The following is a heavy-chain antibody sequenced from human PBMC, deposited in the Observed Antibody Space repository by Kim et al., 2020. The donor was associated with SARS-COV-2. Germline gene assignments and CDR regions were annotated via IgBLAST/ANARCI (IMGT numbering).Heavy chain of an antibody. CDR2: INPNSGGI. D-gene: IGHD6-19*01. Sequence: ASVKVSCKASGDTFTDYYMNWVRQAPGQGLEWMGRINPNSGGINYADKFQGRVTMTMDTSISTAYMELSRLRSDDTAVYYCARGGRSSGWPASTGMDVWG. CDR1: GDTFTDYY. V-gene: IGHV1-2*06. CDR3: ARGGRSSGWPASTGMDV. J-gene: IGHJ6*02.